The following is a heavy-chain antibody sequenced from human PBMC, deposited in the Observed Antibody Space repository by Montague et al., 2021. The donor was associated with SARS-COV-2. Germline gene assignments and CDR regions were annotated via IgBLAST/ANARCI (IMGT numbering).Heavy chain of an antibody. J-gene: IGHJ6*03. D-gene: IGHD4-11*01. CDR1: GDSISSSSYY. CDR2: INNRGNT. V-gene: IGHV4-39*01. Sequence: SETLSLTCTVSGDSISSSSYYWGWIRQPPGKGLEWIGSINNRGNTYTNPSLRSRVSISVDTSKNQFSLNVRSVTAADTGLFYCVRVTHPRSAWPYYMDVWGKGTTVTVS. CDR3: VRVTHPRSAWPYYMDV.